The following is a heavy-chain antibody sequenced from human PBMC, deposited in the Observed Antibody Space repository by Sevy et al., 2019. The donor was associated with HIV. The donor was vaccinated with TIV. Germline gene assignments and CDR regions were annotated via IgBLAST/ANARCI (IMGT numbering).Heavy chain of an antibody. CDR1: GFKFSVYS. D-gene: IGHD1-1*01. V-gene: IGHV3-48*02. CDR2: MTSDTRTI. CDR3: ARSVEGHFDY. Sequence: GGSLRLSCAASGFKFSVYSMNWVRQARGKGLEWISYMTSDTRTIKYAESVKGRFTIYRDNARNSVYLQMNSLRDEDTAVYYCARSVEGHFDYWGQGTLVTVSS. J-gene: IGHJ4*02.